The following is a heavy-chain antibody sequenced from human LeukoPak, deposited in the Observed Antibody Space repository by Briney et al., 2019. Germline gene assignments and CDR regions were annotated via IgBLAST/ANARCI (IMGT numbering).Heavy chain of an antibody. D-gene: IGHD2-2*01. Sequence: PGGSLRLSCAASGFTFSDYYMSWIRQAPGKGLEWVSYISSSGSTIYYADSVKGRFTISRDNAKNTVYLQMDSLRVEDTAIYYCARGGPYHAFDIWGQGTMVTVSS. V-gene: IGHV3-11*04. J-gene: IGHJ3*02. CDR1: GFTFSDYY. CDR2: ISSSGSTI. CDR3: ARGGPYHAFDI.